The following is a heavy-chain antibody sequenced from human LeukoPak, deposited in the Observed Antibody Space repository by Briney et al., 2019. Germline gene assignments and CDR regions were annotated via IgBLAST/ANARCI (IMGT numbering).Heavy chain of an antibody. J-gene: IGHJ4*02. D-gene: IGHD6-13*01. Sequence: GGSLRLSCAASGFTVSSNFMAWVRRAPGKGLEWVAVIYGGGSTYYADSVKGRFTISRDNAKNSLYLQMNSLRAEDTAVYYCARDGGSSSWYSFDYWGQGTLVTVSS. CDR3: ARDGGSSSWYSFDY. V-gene: IGHV3-66*01. CDR2: IYGGGST. CDR1: GFTVSSNF.